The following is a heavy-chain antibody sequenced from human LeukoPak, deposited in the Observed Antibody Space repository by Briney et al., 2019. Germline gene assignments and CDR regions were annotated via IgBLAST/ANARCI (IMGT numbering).Heavy chain of an antibody. V-gene: IGHV4-59*01. CDR1: GGSISSYY. D-gene: IGHD2-15*01. CDR3: ARSYGGVVAASFDP. CDR2: IYYSGST. Sequence: PSETLSLTCTVSGGSISSYYWSWIRQPPGKGLEWIGYIYYSGSTNYNPSLKSRVTISVDTSKNQFSLKLSSVTAADTAVYYCARSYGGVVAASFDPWGQGTLVTVSS. J-gene: IGHJ5*02.